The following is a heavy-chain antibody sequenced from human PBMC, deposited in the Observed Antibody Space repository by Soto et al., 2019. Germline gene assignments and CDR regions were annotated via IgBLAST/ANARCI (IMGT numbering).Heavy chain of an antibody. D-gene: IGHD2-15*01. CDR2: ISGSGGST. J-gene: IGHJ4*02. CDR3: AKGGGLYCSGGSCYPS. V-gene: IGHV3-23*01. Sequence: EVQLLESGGGLVQPGGSLRLSCAASGFTFSSYAMSWVRQAPGKGLEWVSAISGSGGSTYYADSVKGRFTISRDNSKNTLYLQMNSLRAEDTDVYYCAKGGGLYCSGGSCYPSWGQGTLVTVSS. CDR1: GFTFSSYA.